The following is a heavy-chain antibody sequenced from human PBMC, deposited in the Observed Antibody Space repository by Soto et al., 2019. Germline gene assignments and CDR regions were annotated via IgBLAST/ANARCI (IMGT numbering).Heavy chain of an antibody. CDR3: ARGQDSGGFI. D-gene: IGHD1-26*01. CDR1: GFTFSDYY. V-gene: IGHV3-11*06. CDR2: ISSSSGHT. J-gene: IGHJ4*02. Sequence: LSLSCAASGFTFSDYYMSWIRQVPGKWPEWVSYISSSSGHTNYADSVRGRFAISRDNAKNSLFLQMNSLRAEDTAVYYCARGQDSGGFIWGQGILVTVSS.